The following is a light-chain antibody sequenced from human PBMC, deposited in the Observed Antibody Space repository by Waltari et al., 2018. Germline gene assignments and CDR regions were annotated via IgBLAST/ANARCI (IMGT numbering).Light chain of an antibody. J-gene: IGLJ3*02. CDR2: KDS. CDR3: QSADPSWV. V-gene: IGLV3-25*03. CDR1: TGPKND. Sequence: YELTQPPSVAVVPGQPGRITRSGETGPKNDAYWYQQKQGQAPVVVIYKDSERPSGIPARFSGSSSGTTFALTIGRVQADDEADYYCQSADPSWVFGGGPNLTVL.